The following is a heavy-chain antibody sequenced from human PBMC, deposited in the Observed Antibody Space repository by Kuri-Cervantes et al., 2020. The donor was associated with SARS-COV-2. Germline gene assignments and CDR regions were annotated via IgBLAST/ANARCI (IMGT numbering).Heavy chain of an antibody. CDR3: TSLQRIPLFDI. D-gene: IGHD2-21*01. Sequence: GESLKISCAASGFSFSDYYMIWIRQAPGKGLEWVSYISSSTTYTNHADSVRGRFTISRDDSKKSLFLQMNSLQTEDTAVYYCTSLQRIPLFDIWGQGTVVTVSS. J-gene: IGHJ3*02. V-gene: IGHV3-11*03. CDR1: GFSFSDYY. CDR2: ISSSTTYT.